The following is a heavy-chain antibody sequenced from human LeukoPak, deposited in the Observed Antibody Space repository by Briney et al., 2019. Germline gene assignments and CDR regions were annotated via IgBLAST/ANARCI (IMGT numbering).Heavy chain of an antibody. CDR1: GGTFSSYA. Sequence: SVKVSCKASGGTFSSYAISWVRQAPGQGLEWMGGIIPIFGTANYAQKFQGRVTITADESTSTAYMELRSLRSDDTAVYYCARVGQWLAPGDYWGQGTLVTVSP. V-gene: IGHV1-69*13. J-gene: IGHJ4*02. CDR2: IIPIFGTA. CDR3: ARVGQWLAPGDY. D-gene: IGHD6-19*01.